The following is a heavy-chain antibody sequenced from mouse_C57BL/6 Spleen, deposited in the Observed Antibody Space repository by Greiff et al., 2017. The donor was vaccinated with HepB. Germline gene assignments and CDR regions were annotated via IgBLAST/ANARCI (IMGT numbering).Heavy chain of an antibody. Sequence: EVQLVESGGGLVKPGGSLKLSCAASGFTFSSYAMSWVRQTPEKRLEWVATISDGGSYTYYPDNVKGRFTISRDNAKNNLYLQMSHLKSEDTAMYYCAREKRGRGAMDYWGQGTSVTVSS. CDR1: GFTFSSYA. J-gene: IGHJ4*01. D-gene: IGHD4-1*01. V-gene: IGHV5-4*01. CDR2: ISDGGSYT. CDR3: AREKRGRGAMDY.